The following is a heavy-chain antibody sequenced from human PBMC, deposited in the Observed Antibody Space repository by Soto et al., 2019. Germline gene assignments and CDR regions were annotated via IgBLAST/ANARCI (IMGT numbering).Heavy chain of an antibody. CDR3: ARAAWGGAQRILSEMTRGQFNYMDV. Sequence: QAQLEQSGSELKRPGASVRVSCKTQDDTFTSYGITWVRQAPVRGLEWVGWRRVYYGKTQIAQKVPGIMTLTKDTTVTTGYIELRSLTSDDTAVYFCARAAWGGAQRILSEMTRGQFNYMDVWGLGTPVTVSS. CDR2: RRVYYGKT. V-gene: IGHV1-18*04. CDR1: DDTFTSYG. J-gene: IGHJ6*03. D-gene: IGHD2-8*02.